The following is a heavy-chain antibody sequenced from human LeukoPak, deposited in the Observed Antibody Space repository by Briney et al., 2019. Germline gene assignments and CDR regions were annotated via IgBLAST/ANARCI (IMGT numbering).Heavy chain of an antibody. CDR2: ISWNSGSI. D-gene: IGHD3-9*01. CDR1: GFTFDDYA. CDR3: ARGGDYDILTGPYNWFDP. V-gene: IGHV3-9*01. J-gene: IGHJ5*02. Sequence: GGSLRLSCAASGFTFDDYAMHWVRQAPGKGLEWVSGISWNSGSIGYADSVKGRFTISRDNAKNSLYLQMNSLRAEDTALYYCARGGDYDILTGPYNWFDPWGQGTLVTVSP.